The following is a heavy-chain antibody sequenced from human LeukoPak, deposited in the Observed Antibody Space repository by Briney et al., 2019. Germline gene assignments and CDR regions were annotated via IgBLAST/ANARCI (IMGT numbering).Heavy chain of an antibody. V-gene: IGHV4-61*02. Sequence: PSETLSLTCTVSGGSISSGDCYWSWIRQPAGKGLEWIGRIFTSGSTNYNPSLKSRVTISLDTSKNQFSLKLSSVTAADTAVYYCARGAFRLNWIDPWGQGTLVTVSS. J-gene: IGHJ5*02. CDR1: GGSISSGDCY. CDR2: IFTSGST. D-gene: IGHD3-3*02. CDR3: ARGAFRLNWIDP.